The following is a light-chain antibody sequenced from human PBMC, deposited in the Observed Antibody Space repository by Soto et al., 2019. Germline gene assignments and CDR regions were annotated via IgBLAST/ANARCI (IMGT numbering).Light chain of an antibody. CDR2: DNN. CDR3: AGWDGSLRGFV. Sequence: QSVLTQPPSASGTPGQTVTIPCSGSSSNIGRDPVNWYQELPGTAPKLLIDDNNQRPSGVPDRFSGSKSGTSASLAISGLQSEDEADYFCAGWDGSLRGFVFGTGTKVTVL. CDR1: SSNIGRDP. V-gene: IGLV1-44*01. J-gene: IGLJ1*01.